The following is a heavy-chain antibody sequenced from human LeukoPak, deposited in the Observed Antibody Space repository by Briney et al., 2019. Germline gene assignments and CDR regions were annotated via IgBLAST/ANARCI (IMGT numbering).Heavy chain of an antibody. J-gene: IGHJ4*02. D-gene: IGHD3-22*01. CDR2: ISSSSSTI. Sequence: PGGSLRLSCAASGFTFSSYSIDWVRQAPGKGLEWLSYISSSSSTIYFAASVKGRFTISRDNAKNSAYLHMNSLRAEDTAVYYCARVWSSGYTKDYWGQGTLVTVS. V-gene: IGHV3-48*04. CDR3: ARVWSSGYTKDY. CDR1: GFTFSSYS.